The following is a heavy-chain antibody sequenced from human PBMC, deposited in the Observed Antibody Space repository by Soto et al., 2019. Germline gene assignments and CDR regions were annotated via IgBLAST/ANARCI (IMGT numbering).Heavy chain of an antibody. D-gene: IGHD1-26*01. CDR2: IQTKRQTYIT. CDR1: WFSFSDHF. Sequence: GGSLRLSCAASWFSFSDHFLDWLRQAPGKGLQWFGRIQTKRQTYITEYAASLEGRFSISTDDSKNSLYLQVHSLKTEDTAVYFCACSRGSFGHWGPGTLATVSS. CDR3: ACSRGSFGH. V-gene: IGHV3-72*01. J-gene: IGHJ4*02.